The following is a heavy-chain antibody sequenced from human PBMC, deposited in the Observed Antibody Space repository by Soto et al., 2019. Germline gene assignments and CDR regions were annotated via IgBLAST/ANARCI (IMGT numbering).Heavy chain of an antibody. V-gene: IGHV3-33*01. D-gene: IGHD3-10*01. Sequence: GGSLRLSCAASGFTFSSYGMHWVRQAPGKGLEWVAVIWYDGSNKYYADSVKGRFTISRDNSKNTLYLQMNSLRAEDTAVYYCARDSTMVRGPPMPPLFDYWGQGTLVTVSS. CDR1: GFTFSSYG. J-gene: IGHJ4*02. CDR3: ARDSTMVRGPPMPPLFDY. CDR2: IWYDGSNK.